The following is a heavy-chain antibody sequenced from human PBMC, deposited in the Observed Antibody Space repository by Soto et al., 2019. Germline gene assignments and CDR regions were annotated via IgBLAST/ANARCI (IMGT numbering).Heavy chain of an antibody. CDR1: GFTFDDYS. CDR3: AKDFYTVSDTTDFDY. Sequence: GGSLRLSCVASGFTFDDYSMHWVRQVPGKGLEWVSLINWDGSGTYYADSVKGRFTIPRENSQNSLYLQMNSLRTEDTALYYCAKDFYTVSDTTDFDYCGPGTHVTVYS. V-gene: IGHV3-43*01. D-gene: IGHD6-19*01. J-gene: IGHJ4*02. CDR2: INWDGSGT.